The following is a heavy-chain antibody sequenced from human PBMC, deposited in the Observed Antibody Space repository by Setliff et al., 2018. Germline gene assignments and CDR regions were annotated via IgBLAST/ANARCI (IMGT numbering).Heavy chain of an antibody. V-gene: IGHV4-34*01. CDR1: GGSFSGHY. CDR3: ARQIDYGIFDY. Sequence: SETLSLTCAVYGGSFSGHYWGWIRQPPGKGLEWIGEINHSGSTNYNPSLKSRVSISVDTSKNQLSLKLNSVTAADTAVYYCARQIDYGIFDYWGQGTLVTVSS. D-gene: IGHD4-17*01. CDR2: INHSGST. J-gene: IGHJ4*02.